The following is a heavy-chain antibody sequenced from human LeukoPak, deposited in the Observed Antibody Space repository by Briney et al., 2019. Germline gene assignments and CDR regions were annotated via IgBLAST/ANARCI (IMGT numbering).Heavy chain of an antibody. V-gene: IGHV4-31*03. Sequence: SETLSLTCTVSGGSISSGGYYWSWIRQHPGKGLEWIGYIYYSGSTYYNPSLKSRVTISVDTSKNQFSLKLSSVTAADTAVYYCARSGIVASFDIWGQGTMVTVSS. J-gene: IGHJ3*02. CDR2: IYYSGST. D-gene: IGHD3-22*01. CDR1: GGSISSGGYY. CDR3: ARSGIVASFDI.